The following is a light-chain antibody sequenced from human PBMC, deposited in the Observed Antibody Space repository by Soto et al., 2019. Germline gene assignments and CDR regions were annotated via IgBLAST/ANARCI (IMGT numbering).Light chain of an antibody. Sequence: VLTQYNRTLSLSAGERATLSCVASQSVSNNYLAWYQQKPGQAPRLLIYGASNRATGIPDRFSGSGSGTDFTLTISSLQPEDVAAYYCQEYNLVPITFGGVTIV. CDR3: QEYNLVPIT. V-gene: IGKV3-20*01. CDR2: GAS. J-gene: IGKJ4*01. CDR1: QSVSNNY.